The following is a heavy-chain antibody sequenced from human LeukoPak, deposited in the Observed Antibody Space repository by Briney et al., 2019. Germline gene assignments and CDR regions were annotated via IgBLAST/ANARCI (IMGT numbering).Heavy chain of an antibody. CDR1: GFTFSEYS. D-gene: IGHD3-10*01. J-gene: IGHJ4*02. Sequence: GGSLRLPCAASGFTFSEYSMHWVRQAPGKGLEYVSAISTNGGSTYYANSVKGRFTISRDDPKNTLDLQMGSLRPEDMAVYYCARGFRYYGSGIDYWGQGTLVTVSS. CDR2: ISTNGGST. CDR3: ARGFRYYGSGIDY. V-gene: IGHV3-64*01.